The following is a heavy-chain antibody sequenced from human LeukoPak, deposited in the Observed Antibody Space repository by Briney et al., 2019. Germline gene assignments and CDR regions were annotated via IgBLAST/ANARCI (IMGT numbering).Heavy chain of an antibody. V-gene: IGHV4-39*01. Sequence: SETLSLTCTVSGGSISSSSYCWGWIRQPPGKGLEWIGSIYYSGSTYYNPSLKSRVTISVDTSKNQFSLKLSSVTAADTAVYYCASVISGYGSGRIYYYYYMDVWGKGTTVTISS. CDR2: IYYSGST. CDR1: GGSISSSSYC. D-gene: IGHD3-10*01. CDR3: ASVISGYGSGRIYYYYYMDV. J-gene: IGHJ6*03.